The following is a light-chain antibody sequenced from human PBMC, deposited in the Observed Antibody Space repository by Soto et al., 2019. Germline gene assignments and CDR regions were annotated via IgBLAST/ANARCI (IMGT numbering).Light chain of an antibody. CDR2: ESS. J-gene: IGKJ5*01. CDR1: QGISTL. V-gene: IGKV1-13*02. Sequence: AIQFTQSPSSLSASVGDRVTITFRASQGISTLLAWYQQKPGKAPKVLIYESSLLQSGVPSRFSGSGSGTDFTLTISSLQPEDFATYYCQHFKSFPITFGQGTRLEIK. CDR3: QHFKSFPIT.